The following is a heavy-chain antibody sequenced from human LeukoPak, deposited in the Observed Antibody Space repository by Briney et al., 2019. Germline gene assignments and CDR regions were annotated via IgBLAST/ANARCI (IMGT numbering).Heavy chain of an antibody. CDR1: GFTFRNYG. Sequence: PGGSLRLSCAASGFTFRNYGMGWVRQVPGKGLEWVANIQQDGSENYYVDSVKGRFTISRDNAKNSLYLQMNSLRAEDTAVYYCAKLILTGYYEGDYWGQGTLVTVSS. D-gene: IGHD3-9*01. CDR2: IQQDGSEN. CDR3: AKLILTGYYEGDY. J-gene: IGHJ4*02. V-gene: IGHV3-7*01.